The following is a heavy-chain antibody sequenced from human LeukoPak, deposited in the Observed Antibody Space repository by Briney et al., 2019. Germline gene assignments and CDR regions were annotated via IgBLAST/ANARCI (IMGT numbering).Heavy chain of an antibody. J-gene: IGHJ6*03. D-gene: IGHD1-26*01. CDR1: GYTFTSYY. V-gene: IGHV1-46*01. CDR3: ATIGVQYYYYMDV. CDR2: INPSGGST. Sequence: GASVKVSCKASGYTFTSYYMHWVRQAPGQGLEWMGIINPSGGSTSYAQKFQGRVTMTRDTSTSTVYMELSSLRSEDTAVYYCATIGVQYYYYMDVWGKGTTVTVSS.